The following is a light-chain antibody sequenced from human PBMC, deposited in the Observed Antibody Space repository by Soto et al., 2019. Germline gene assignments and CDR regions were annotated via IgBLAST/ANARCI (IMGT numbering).Light chain of an antibody. CDR1: QSVSSN. V-gene: IGKV3-15*01. J-gene: IGKJ2*01. CDR2: GAS. CDR3: QHYNNWPPVT. Sequence: EIVLTQSPATLSVSPGERATLSCRASQSVSSNLAWYQQKPGQAPRLLIYGASTRATGIPARFSGSGSTTEFTLTISSRQSEDFALYYCQHYNNWPPVTFGQGTKLEIK.